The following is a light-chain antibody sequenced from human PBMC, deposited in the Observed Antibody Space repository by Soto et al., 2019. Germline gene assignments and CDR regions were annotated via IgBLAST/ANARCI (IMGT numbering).Light chain of an antibody. Sequence: LTQPPSASGSPGQSVAISCTGTSSDVGGYNYVSWYQQHPGKAPKLMIYEVNKRPSGVPDRFSGSKSGNTASLTVSGLQAEDEADYYCSSYAGSSNVFGTGTNVTVL. CDR2: EVN. J-gene: IGLJ1*01. V-gene: IGLV2-8*01. CDR1: SSDVGGYNY. CDR3: SSYAGSSNV.